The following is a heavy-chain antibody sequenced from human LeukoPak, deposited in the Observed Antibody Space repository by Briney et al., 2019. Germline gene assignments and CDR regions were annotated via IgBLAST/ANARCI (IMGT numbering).Heavy chain of an antibody. CDR1: GFTFSSYW. CDR3: ARPLYGSGSYYNLPRWFDP. V-gene: IGHV3-7*03. J-gene: IGHJ5*02. Sequence: GGSLRLSCAASGFTFSSYWMSWVRQAPGKGLEWVANIKQDGSKKYYADSVKGRFTISRDNAENSLYLQMNSLRAEDTAMYYCARPLYGSGSYYNLPRWFDPWGQGTLVTVSS. D-gene: IGHD3-10*01. CDR2: IKQDGSKK.